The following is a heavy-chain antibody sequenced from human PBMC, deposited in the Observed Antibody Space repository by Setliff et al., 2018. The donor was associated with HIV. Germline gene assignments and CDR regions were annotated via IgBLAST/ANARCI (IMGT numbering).Heavy chain of an antibody. CDR1: GFTFSSYG. CDR2: IRYDGRNK. J-gene: IGHJ4*02. D-gene: IGHD5-18*01. CDR3: AKGSLPSGYSYGFFDY. Sequence: PGGSLRLSCAASGFTFSSYGMHWVRQAPGKGLEWVAVIRYDGRNKYYADSLKGRFTISRDNSNNTLYRQMNSLRAEDTAVYYCAKGSLPSGYSYGFFDYWGQGTLVTV. V-gene: IGHV3-30*02.